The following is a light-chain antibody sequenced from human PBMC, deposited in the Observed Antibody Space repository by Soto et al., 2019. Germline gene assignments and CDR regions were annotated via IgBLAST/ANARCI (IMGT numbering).Light chain of an antibody. CDR2: EVT. V-gene: IGLV2-8*01. Sequence: QSALTQPASVSGSPGQSVTISCTGTSSDVGGYKYVSWYQQRPGKAPKLMIYEVTKRPSGVPDRFSGSKSGNTASLTVSGLQAEDEADYYCSSNAGSNNLIFGGGTKLTVL. CDR1: SSDVGGYKY. CDR3: SSNAGSNNLI. J-gene: IGLJ2*01.